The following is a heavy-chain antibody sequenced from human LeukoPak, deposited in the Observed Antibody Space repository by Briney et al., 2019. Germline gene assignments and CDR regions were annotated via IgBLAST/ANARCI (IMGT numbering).Heavy chain of an antibody. CDR3: ATNDCSRTSCYFGY. Sequence: SETLSLTCAVYGGSFSGYYWSWIRQPPGKGLEWIGEINHSGSTNYNPSLKSRVTISVDTSKNQFSLKLSSVTAADTAVYYCATNDCSRTSCYFGYWGQGTLVTVSS. V-gene: IGHV4-34*01. J-gene: IGHJ4*02. CDR1: GGSFSGYY. D-gene: IGHD2-2*01. CDR2: INHSGST.